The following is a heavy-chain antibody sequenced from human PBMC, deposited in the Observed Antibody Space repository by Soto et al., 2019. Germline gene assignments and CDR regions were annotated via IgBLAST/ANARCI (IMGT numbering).Heavy chain of an antibody. Sequence: SDTLSLTCTVSGGSISGYYWSWIRQPPGKRLEWIGYIYSSSGGTDYNPSLNSRATISIDMSKNQVSLRLRSVTAADTAMYYCARDYYDSSESMDVWGQGTAVT. D-gene: IGHD3-22*01. CDR2: IYSSSGGT. CDR3: ARDYYDSSESMDV. V-gene: IGHV4-59*01. J-gene: IGHJ6*02. CDR1: GGSISGYY.